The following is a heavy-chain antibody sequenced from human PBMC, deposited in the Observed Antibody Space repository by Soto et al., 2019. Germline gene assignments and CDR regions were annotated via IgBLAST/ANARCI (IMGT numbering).Heavy chain of an antibody. J-gene: IGHJ6*03. Sequence: PSETLSLTCTVSGVSISSSSYYWVWIRQPPGKGLEWIGSIYYSGSTYYNPSLKRRVTISVDTSKNQFSLKLSSVPAADTAVYYCAALITGTTRLSSYYMDVWGKGTTVTVPS. CDR2: IYYSGST. D-gene: IGHD1-7*01. CDR3: AALITGTTRLSSYYMDV. V-gene: IGHV4-39*01. CDR1: GVSISSSSYY.